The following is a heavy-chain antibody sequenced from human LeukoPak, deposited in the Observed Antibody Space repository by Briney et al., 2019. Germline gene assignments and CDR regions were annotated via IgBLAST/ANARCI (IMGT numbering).Heavy chain of an antibody. V-gene: IGHV3-43*01. CDR3: AASDGEQQLAL. D-gene: IGHD6-13*01. CDR1: GFSFRGYT. CDR2: VSWNGVTT. Sequence: GGSLRLSCAASGFSFRGYTMHWVRQVPGKGLEWVSLVSWNGVTTYYGDSVKGRFTISRDDSKNSLFLQMNSLRSEDTALYYCAASDGEQQLALWGQGTLVTVSS. J-gene: IGHJ4*02.